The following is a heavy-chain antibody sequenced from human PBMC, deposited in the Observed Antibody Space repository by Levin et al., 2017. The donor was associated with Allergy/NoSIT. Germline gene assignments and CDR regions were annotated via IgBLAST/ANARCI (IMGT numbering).Heavy chain of an antibody. CDR3: AKGDSSGWYWTYFDY. CDR2: ISWNSGSI. Sequence: GGSLRLSCAASGFTFDDYAMHWVRQAPGKGLEWVSGISWNSGSIGYADSVKGRFTISRDNAKNSLYLQMNSLRAEDTALYYCAKGDSSGWYWTYFDYWGQGTLVTVSS. J-gene: IGHJ4*02. D-gene: IGHD6-19*01. CDR1: GFTFDDYA. V-gene: IGHV3-9*01.